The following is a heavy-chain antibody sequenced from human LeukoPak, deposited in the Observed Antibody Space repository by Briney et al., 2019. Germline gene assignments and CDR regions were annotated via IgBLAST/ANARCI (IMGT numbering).Heavy chain of an antibody. CDR1: GYTFTSYG. D-gene: IGHD5-12*01. Sequence: ASVKVSCKASGYTFTSYGISWVRQAPGQGLELMGWISAYNGNTNYAQKLQGRVTMTTDTSTSTAYMELRSLRSDDTAVYYCARVYSGYDSAYFDYWGQGTLVTVSS. V-gene: IGHV1-18*01. CDR2: ISAYNGNT. CDR3: ARVYSGYDSAYFDY. J-gene: IGHJ4*02.